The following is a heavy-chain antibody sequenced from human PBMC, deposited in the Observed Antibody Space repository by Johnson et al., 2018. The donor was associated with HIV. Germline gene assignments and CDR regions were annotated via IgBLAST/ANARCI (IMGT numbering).Heavy chain of an antibody. J-gene: IGHJ3*02. CDR3: AKDGDYDGSGSSVAAFDS. CDR1: GFTFDDYA. D-gene: IGHD3-10*01. V-gene: IGHV3-43*01. CDR2: ISWDGGST. Sequence: VQLVESGGAVVQPGGSLRLSCAASGFTFDDYAMHWVRQAPGNGLEWVSLISWDGGSTYYADSVKGRFTISRDNSKNSLYLQMNSLRTEDTALYYCAKDGDYDGSGSSVAAFDSWGQGTMVTVSS.